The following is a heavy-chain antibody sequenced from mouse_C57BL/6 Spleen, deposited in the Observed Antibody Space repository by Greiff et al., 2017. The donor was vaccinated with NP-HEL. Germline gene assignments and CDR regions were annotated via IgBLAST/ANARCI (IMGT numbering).Heavy chain of an antibody. J-gene: IGHJ2*01. D-gene: IGHD1-1*01. CDR3: ARSFYYYGSSYDYFDY. V-gene: IGHV1-64*01. CDR1: GYTFTSYW. CDR2: IHPNSGST. Sequence: QVQLQQPGAELVKPGASVKLSCKASGYTFTSYWMHWVKQRPGQGLEWIGMIHPNSGSTNYNEKFKSKATLTVDKSSSTAYMQLSSLTSEDSAVYYCARSFYYYGSSYDYFDYWGQGTTLTVSS.